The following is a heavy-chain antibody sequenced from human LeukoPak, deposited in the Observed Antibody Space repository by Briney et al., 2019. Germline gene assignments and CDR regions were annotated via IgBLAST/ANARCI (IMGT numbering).Heavy chain of an antibody. Sequence: GGSLRLSCAASGFTFSSYSMNWVRQAPGKGLVWVSRINSHGSYTSYADSVKGRFTISRDNAKNTLYLQMNSLRADDTAVYYCATLRLSYCAGDCLGYWGQGTLVTVSS. V-gene: IGHV3-74*03. CDR2: INSHGSYT. CDR3: ATLRLSYCAGDCLGY. CDR1: GFTFSSYS. J-gene: IGHJ4*02. D-gene: IGHD2-21*01.